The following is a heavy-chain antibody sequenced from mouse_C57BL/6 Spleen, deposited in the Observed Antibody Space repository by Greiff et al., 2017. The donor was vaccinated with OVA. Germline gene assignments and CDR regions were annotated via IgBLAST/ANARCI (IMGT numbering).Heavy chain of an antibody. CDR1: GFNIKDYY. J-gene: IGHJ1*03. V-gene: IGHV14-2*01. CDR2: IDPEDGET. CDR3: ALYYYGSRDFDV. Sequence: EVQGVESGAELVKPGASVKLSCTASGFNIKDYYMHWVKQRTEQGLEWIGRIDPEDGETKYAPKFQGKATITADTSSNTAYLQLSSLTSEDTAVYYCALYYYGSRDFDVWGTGTTVTVSS. D-gene: IGHD1-1*01.